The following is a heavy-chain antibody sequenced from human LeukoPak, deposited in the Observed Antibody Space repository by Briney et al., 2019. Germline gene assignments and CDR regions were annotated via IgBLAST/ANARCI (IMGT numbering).Heavy chain of an antibody. Sequence: SETLSLTCTVSGGSISSSSYYWGWIRLPPGKGLEWIGSIYYSGSTYYNPSLKSRVTISVDTSKNQFSLKLSSVTAADTAVYYCARQLRYFDWLSPHFDYWGQGTLVTVSS. CDR1: GGSISSSSYY. CDR2: IYYSGST. V-gene: IGHV4-39*01. D-gene: IGHD3-9*01. J-gene: IGHJ4*02. CDR3: ARQLRYFDWLSPHFDY.